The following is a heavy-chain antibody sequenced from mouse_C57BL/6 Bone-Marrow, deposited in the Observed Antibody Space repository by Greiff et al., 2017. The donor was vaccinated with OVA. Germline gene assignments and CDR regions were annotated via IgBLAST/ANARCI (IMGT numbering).Heavy chain of an antibody. V-gene: IGHV1-64*01. Sequence: QVQLQQPGAELVKPGASVKLSCKASGYTFTSYWMHWVKQRPGQGLEWIGMIHPNSGSTNYNEKFKSKATLTVDKSSSTAYMPLSSLTSEDSAVYYCARREIYYGNYGGYFDYWGQGTTLTVSS. J-gene: IGHJ2*01. D-gene: IGHD2-1*01. CDR3: ARREIYYGNYGGYFDY. CDR2: IHPNSGST. CDR1: GYTFTSYW.